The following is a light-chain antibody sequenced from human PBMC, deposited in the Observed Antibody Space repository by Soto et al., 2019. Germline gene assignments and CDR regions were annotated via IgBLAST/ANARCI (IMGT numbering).Light chain of an antibody. CDR2: DVT. Sequence: QSALTQPASVSGSPGQSITISCTGTSSDVGGYNHVSWYQQNPGKAPKLMIYDVTDRPSGVSNRFSGSKSGNTASLAISGLQAEHEADYYCNSYSGTNTLVFGGGTKLTVL. V-gene: IGLV2-14*03. CDR3: NSYSGTNTLV. J-gene: IGLJ2*01. CDR1: SSDVGGYNH.